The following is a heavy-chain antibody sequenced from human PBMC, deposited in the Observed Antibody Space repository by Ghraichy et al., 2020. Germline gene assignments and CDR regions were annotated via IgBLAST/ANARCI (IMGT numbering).Heavy chain of an antibody. J-gene: IGHJ6*03. CDR3: AREIYSGSSGWYADYYYYMDV. Sequence: SQTLSLTCAISGDSVSSNSAAWNWIRQSPSRGLEWLGRTYYRSKWYNDYAVSVKSRITINPDTSKNQFSLQLNSVTPEDTSVYYCAREIYSGSSGWYADYYYYMDVWGKGTTVTVSS. CDR2: TYYRSKWYN. CDR1: GDSVSSNSAA. D-gene: IGHD6-19*01. V-gene: IGHV6-1*01.